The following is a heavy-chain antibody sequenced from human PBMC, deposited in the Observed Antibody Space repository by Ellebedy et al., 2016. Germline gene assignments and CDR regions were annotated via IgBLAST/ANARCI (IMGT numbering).Heavy chain of an antibody. V-gene: IGHV3-30*03. CDR3: TRGLPGVAVWWYSFDV. CDR2: VSYDGSKE. CDR1: GFTFSTHG. Sequence: GGSLRLSXATSGFTFSTHGMHWVRQAPGKGLEWVALVSYDGSKEYYADSVQGRFNISRDNSLDTVYLQMNSLRIEDTATYYCTRGLPGVAVWWYSFDVWGQGTVVTVSS. J-gene: IGHJ3*01. D-gene: IGHD2-15*01.